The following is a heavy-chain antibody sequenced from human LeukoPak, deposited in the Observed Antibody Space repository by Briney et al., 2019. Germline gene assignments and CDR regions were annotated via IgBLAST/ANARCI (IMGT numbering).Heavy chain of an antibody. CDR3: ARDLAVAVAGPSTSGNWFDP. CDR2: IYTSGST. J-gene: IGHJ5*02. V-gene: IGHV4-4*07. Sequence: PSETLSLTCTVSGGSISSYYWSWIRQPAGKGLEWIGRIYTSGSTNYNPSLESRVTMSVDTSKNQFSLKLSSVTAADTAVYYCARDLAVAVAGPSTSGNWFDPWGQGTLVTVSS. CDR1: GGSISSYY. D-gene: IGHD6-19*01.